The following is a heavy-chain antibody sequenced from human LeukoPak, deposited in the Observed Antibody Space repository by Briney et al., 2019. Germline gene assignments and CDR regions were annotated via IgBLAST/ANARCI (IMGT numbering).Heavy chain of an antibody. J-gene: IGHJ4*02. V-gene: IGHV3-48*01. Sequence: GSLRLSCAASGFTFSFYSMNWVRQAPGKGLEWVSYISSSDNTIHYADSVKGRFTISRDNAKNTLYLQMNSLRVEDTAVYYCAKQYDFWSGPDYWGQGTLVTVSS. D-gene: IGHD3-3*01. CDR2: ISSSDNTI. CDR1: GFTFSFYS. CDR3: AKQYDFWSGPDY.